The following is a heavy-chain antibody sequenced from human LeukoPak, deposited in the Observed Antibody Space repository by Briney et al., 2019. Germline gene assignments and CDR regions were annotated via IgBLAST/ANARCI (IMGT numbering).Heavy chain of an antibody. CDR3: ASVNYGTVEEFHH. CDR2: INPVSGGT. Sequence: HGASVKVSCRASGYTFTGYYVQWLRQAPGQGLEWMGWINPVSGGTNYAQKFQGRVTMTRDTSTNTAYMELTSLRSDDSAVYYCASVNYGTVEEFHHWGQGTLVTVSS. CDR1: GYTFTGYY. V-gene: IGHV1-2*02. D-gene: IGHD1-1*01. J-gene: IGHJ1*01.